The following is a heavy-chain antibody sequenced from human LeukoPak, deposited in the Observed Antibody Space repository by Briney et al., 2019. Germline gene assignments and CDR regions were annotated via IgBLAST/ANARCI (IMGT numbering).Heavy chain of an antibody. D-gene: IGHD2-2*01. Sequence: GGSLRLSCAASGFTFSSYEMNWVRQAPGKGLEWVSYISSSGSTIYYADSVKGRFTISRDNAKNSLFLQMNSLRAEDTAVYYCARKYCSTTSCLFDNWGQGTLVTVSS. CDR1: GFTFSSYE. CDR3: ARKYCSTTSCLFDN. J-gene: IGHJ4*02. CDR2: ISSSGSTI. V-gene: IGHV3-48*03.